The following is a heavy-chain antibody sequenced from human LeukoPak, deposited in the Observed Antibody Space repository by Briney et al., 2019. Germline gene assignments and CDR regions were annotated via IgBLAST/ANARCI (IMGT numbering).Heavy chain of an antibody. CDR1: GFTFSSYR. D-gene: IGHD1-26*01. J-gene: IGHJ3*02. V-gene: IGHV3-21*01. CDR2: ISSSSSYI. Sequence: GGSLRLSCAASGFTFSSYRMNWVRQAPGKGLEWVSSISSSSSYIYSADSMKGRFTISRDNAKNSLYLQMNSLRAEDTAVYYCARGLGVPDAFDIWGQGTMVTVSS. CDR3: ARGLGVPDAFDI.